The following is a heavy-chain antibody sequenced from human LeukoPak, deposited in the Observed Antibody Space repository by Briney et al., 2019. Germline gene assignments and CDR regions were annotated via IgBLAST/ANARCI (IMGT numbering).Heavy chain of an antibody. D-gene: IGHD1-26*01. J-gene: IGHJ6*03. Sequence: GGSLRLSCAASGFTFSSYEMNWVRQAPGKGLEWVSYISSSGSTIYYADSVKGRFTISRDNAKNSLSLQMNGLRAEDTAVYYCARDPYNGNYGDSYYYFMDAWGKGTTVTISS. CDR1: GFTFSSYE. V-gene: IGHV3-48*03. CDR2: ISSSGSTI. CDR3: ARDPYNGNYGDSYYYFMDA.